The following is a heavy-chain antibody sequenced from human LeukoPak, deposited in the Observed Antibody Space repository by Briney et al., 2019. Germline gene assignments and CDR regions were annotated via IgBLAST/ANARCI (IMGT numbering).Heavy chain of an antibody. D-gene: IGHD3-3*01. CDR2: IKQDGSEK. J-gene: IGHJ3*02. Sequence: GGSLRLSCAASGFTFISYWMSWVRQAPGKGLEWVANIKQDGSEKYYVDSVKGRFTISRDNAKNSLYLQMNSLRAEDTAVYYCARGSLRFLEYDIWGQGTVVTVSS. CDR3: ARGSLRFLEYDI. V-gene: IGHV3-7*01. CDR1: GFTFISYW.